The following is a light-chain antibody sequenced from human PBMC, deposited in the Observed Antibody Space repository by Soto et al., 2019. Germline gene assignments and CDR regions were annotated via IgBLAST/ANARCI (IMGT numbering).Light chain of an antibody. CDR1: QSVTTK. J-gene: IGKJ1*01. V-gene: IGKV3-20*01. CDR2: GAS. CDR3: QQYGSSSWT. Sequence: ENVLTQSPDTLSLSPGERATLSCRASQSVTTKLAWYQHKPGQAPRLLISGASSRASGVPDRFSGSGSETEFTLTISSLQSEDYAIYYCQQYGSSSWTFGQGTKVDIK.